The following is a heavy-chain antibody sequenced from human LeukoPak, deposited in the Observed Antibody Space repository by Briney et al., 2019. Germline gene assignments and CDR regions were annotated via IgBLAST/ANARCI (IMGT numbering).Heavy chain of an antibody. CDR1: GGSISSYY. Sequence: PSETLSLTCTVSGGSISSYYWSWIRQPPGKGLEWIGYINYSGSTNYNPSLKSRVTISVDTSKNQFSLKLSSVTAADTAVYYCARHSGIAVAGADFDYWGQGTLVTVSS. CDR3: ARHSGIAVAGADFDY. CDR2: INYSGST. D-gene: IGHD6-19*01. V-gene: IGHV4-59*08. J-gene: IGHJ4*02.